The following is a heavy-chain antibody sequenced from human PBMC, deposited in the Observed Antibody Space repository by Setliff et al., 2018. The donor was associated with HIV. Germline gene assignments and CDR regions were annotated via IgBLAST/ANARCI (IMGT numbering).Heavy chain of an antibody. Sequence: PSETLSLTCTVSGGSISSSSYCWSWIRQPPGRGLEWIGEINHSGSSNYNPSLKSRVTISVDTSKNQFSLRLNSVTAADTAVYYCASDISPDDGYNRLHYFDYWGQGTLVTVSS. CDR2: INHSGSS. D-gene: IGHD5-12*01. CDR3: ASDISPDDGYNRLHYFDY. J-gene: IGHJ4*02. CDR1: GGSISSSSYC. V-gene: IGHV4-39*01.